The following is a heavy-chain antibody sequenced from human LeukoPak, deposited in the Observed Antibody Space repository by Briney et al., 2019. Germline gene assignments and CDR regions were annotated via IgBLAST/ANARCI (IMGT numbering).Heavy chain of an antibody. J-gene: IGHJ4*02. CDR2: IYTGGST. Sequence: SETLSLTCTVSGGSISSYFWSWIRQPAGKGLEWIGRIYTGGSTNYNPSLKSRVTMSVDTSKNQFSLNLSSVTAADTAVYYCARDRGGSGTYYDYWGQGTLVSVSS. CDR1: GGSISSYF. V-gene: IGHV4-4*07. D-gene: IGHD3-10*01. CDR3: ARDRGGSGTYYDY.